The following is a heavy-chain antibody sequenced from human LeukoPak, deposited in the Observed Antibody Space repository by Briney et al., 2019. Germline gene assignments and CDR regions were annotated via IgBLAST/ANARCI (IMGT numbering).Heavy chain of an antibody. D-gene: IGHD3-10*01. CDR3: AKNSPPSLWFGELFVDY. CDR2: ISGSGGST. V-gene: IGHV3-23*01. Sequence: GGSLRLSCAASGFTFSSYAMSWVRQAPGKGLEWVSAISGSGGSTYYADSVKGRFTISRDNPKNTLYLQMNSLRAEDTAVYYCAKNSPPSLWFGELFVDYWGQGTLVTVSS. CDR1: GFTFSSYA. J-gene: IGHJ4*02.